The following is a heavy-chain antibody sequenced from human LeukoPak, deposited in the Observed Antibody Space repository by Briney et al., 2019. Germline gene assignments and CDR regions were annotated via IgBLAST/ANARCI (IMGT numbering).Heavy chain of an antibody. CDR1: GGSISSYY. J-gene: IGHJ6*02. CDR3: ARLGYCSGGSCYPGPKLDV. CDR2: IYYSGST. Sequence: SETLSLTCTVSGGSISSYYWSWIRQPPGKGLEWIGYIYYSGSTNYNPSLKSRVTISVDTSKNQFSLKLSSETAADTAVYYCARLGYCSGGSCYPGPKLDVWGQGTTVTVSS. D-gene: IGHD2-15*01. V-gene: IGHV4-59*01.